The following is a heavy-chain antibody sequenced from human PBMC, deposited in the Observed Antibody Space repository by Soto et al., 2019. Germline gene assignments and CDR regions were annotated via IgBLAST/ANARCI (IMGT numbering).Heavy chain of an antibody. CDR1: GGSFTSNNW. CDR2: IYRTGST. D-gene: IGHD1-7*01. CDR3: ASRDPGTSVDY. J-gene: IGHJ4*02. V-gene: IGHV4-4*02. Sequence: PSETRSRTCAVSGGSFTSNNWWTLFRQPPGQGLEWIGEIYRTGSTNYNPSLKSRVTISLDKSENQFSLKVTSLTAADTAVYYCASRDPGTSVDYWGQGTLVTVSS.